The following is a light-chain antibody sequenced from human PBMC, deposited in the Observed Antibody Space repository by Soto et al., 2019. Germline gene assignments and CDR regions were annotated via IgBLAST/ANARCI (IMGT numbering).Light chain of an antibody. CDR1: SSDVGAYIF. Sequence: QSVLTQPPSASGSPGQSVPISCTGTSSDVGAYIFVSWYQQHPGKAPKLMVYDVNRRPPGVPDRFFGSKSGNTASLTVSGLQAEDEADYYCVSFAGGTYVFGTGTKVTVL. CDR3: VSFAGGTYV. V-gene: IGLV2-8*01. CDR2: DVN. J-gene: IGLJ1*01.